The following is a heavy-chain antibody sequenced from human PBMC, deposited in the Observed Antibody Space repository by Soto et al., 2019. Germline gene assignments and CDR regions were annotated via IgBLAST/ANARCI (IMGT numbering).Heavy chain of an antibody. V-gene: IGHV4-34*01. D-gene: IGHD3-10*01. CDR1: GGSFSGYY. J-gene: IGHJ4*02. CDR2: INHSGST. CDR3: ARAYGPGIFDY. Sequence: SETLSLTCAVYGGSFSGYYWSWIRQPPGKGLEWIGEINHSGSTNYNPSLKSRVTISVDTSKNQFSLKLSSVTAADTAVYYCARAYGPGIFDYWGQGTLVTVSS.